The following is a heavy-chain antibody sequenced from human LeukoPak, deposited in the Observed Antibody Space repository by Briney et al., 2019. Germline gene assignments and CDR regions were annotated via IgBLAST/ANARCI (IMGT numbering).Heavy chain of an antibody. CDR3: ARRDIVVLDY. Sequence: SETLSLTCTVSGGSISSSSYYWGWIRQPPGEGLEWIGSIYYSGSTYYNPSLKSRVTISVDTSKNQFSLKLSSVTAADTAVYYCARRDIVVLDYWGQGTLVTVPS. V-gene: IGHV4-39*01. CDR1: GGSISSSSYY. J-gene: IGHJ4*02. CDR2: IYYSGST. D-gene: IGHD2-15*01.